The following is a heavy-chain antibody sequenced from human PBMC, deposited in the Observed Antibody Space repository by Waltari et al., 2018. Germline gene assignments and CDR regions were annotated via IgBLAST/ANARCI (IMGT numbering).Heavy chain of an antibody. D-gene: IGHD3-9*01. V-gene: IGHV3-7*01. J-gene: IGHJ4*02. CDR2: IKQDGSEK. Sequence: EVQLVESGGGLVQPGGSLRLSCAASGFTFSRYWLSWVRQAPGKGLEWVANIKQDGSEKYYVDSVKGRFTISRDNAKNSLYLQMNSLRAEDTAVYYCARDRELRYFDWSDYWGQGTLVTVSS. CDR1: GFTFSRYW. CDR3: ARDRELRYFDWSDY.